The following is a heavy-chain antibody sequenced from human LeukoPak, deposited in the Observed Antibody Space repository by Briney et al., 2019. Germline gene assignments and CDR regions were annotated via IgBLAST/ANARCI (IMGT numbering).Heavy chain of an antibody. CDR2: ISTSSTYI. J-gene: IGHJ4*02. CDR3: ARDPPFIIGTTFFDY. Sequence: PGGSLRLSCAASGFXFSSYSMNWVRQAPGKGLEWVSSISTSSTYIYYADSVKGRFTISRDNAKNSLYLQMNSLRAEDTAVYYCARDPPFIIGTTFFDYWGQGTLVTVSS. CDR1: GFXFSSYS. V-gene: IGHV3-21*01. D-gene: IGHD1-20*01.